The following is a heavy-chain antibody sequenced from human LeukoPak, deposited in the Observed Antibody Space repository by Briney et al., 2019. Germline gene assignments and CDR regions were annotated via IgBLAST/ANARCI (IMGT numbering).Heavy chain of an antibody. CDR2: ISISGDIK. CDR3: ASDIVLKDY. V-gene: IGHV3-48*03. CDR1: GFTFSSYE. J-gene: IGHJ4*02. D-gene: IGHD1-26*01. Sequence: PGGSLRLSCAASGFTFSSYEMNWVRQAPGKGLEWVSYISISGDIKNYADSVKGRFTISRDNAKNSLYLQMNSLRAEDTAVYYCASDIVLKDYWGQGTLVTVSS.